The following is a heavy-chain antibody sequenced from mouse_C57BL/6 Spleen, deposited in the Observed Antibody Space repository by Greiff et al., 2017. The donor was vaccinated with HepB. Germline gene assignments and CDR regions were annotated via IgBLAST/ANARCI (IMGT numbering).Heavy chain of an antibody. Sequence: QVHVKQSGAELVRPGASVTLSCKASGYTFTDYEMHWVKQTPVHGLEWIGAIDPETGGTAYNQKFKGKAILTADKSSSTAYMERRSLTSEDSAVYYGTRWGARSYWYFGVWGTGTTVTVSS. V-gene: IGHV1-15*01. J-gene: IGHJ1*03. CDR2: IDPETGGT. CDR3: TRWGARSYWYFGV. CDR1: GYTFTDYE. D-gene: IGHD3-1*01.